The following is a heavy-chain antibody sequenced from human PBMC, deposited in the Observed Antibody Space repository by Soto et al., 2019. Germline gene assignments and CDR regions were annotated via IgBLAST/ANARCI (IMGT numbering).Heavy chain of an antibody. J-gene: IGHJ4*02. D-gene: IGHD5-12*01. CDR2: ISYDGSNK. CDR1: GFTFSSYA. Sequence: PGGSLRLSCAASGFTFSSYAMYWVRQAPGKGLEWVVVISYDGSNKYYADSVKGRFTISRDNSKNTLYLQMNSLRAEDTAVYYWARDNGYSGYLSHWGQETLVTVS. CDR3: ARDNGYSGYLSH. V-gene: IGHV3-30-3*01.